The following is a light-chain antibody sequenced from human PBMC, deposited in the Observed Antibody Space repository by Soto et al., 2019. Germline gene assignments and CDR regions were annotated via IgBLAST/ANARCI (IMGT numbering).Light chain of an antibody. Sequence: DIQMTQSPSSLSASVGDRVTITCQASHDITNYLNWYQQKPGKGPRLLIYGASNLETGVPSRFSGSGFGTDFSFTSSSRQPEDFATYYCKQYDSLPTFGGGTKVELK. V-gene: IGKV1-33*01. J-gene: IGKJ4*01. CDR3: KQYDSLPT. CDR2: GAS. CDR1: HDITNY.